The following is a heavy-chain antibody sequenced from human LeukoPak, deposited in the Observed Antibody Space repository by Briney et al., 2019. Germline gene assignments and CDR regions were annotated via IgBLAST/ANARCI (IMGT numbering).Heavy chain of an antibody. D-gene: IGHD5-18*01. J-gene: IGHJ4*02. V-gene: IGHV3-33*01. Sequence: GGSLRLSCAASGFTFSSYGMHWVRQAPGKGLEWVAVIWYDGSNKYYADSVKGRFTISRDNSKNTLYLQMNSLRAEDTAVYYCAREDIWDTAMATGAFDYWGQGTLVTVSS. CDR1: GFTFSSYG. CDR2: IWYDGSNK. CDR3: AREDIWDTAMATGAFDY.